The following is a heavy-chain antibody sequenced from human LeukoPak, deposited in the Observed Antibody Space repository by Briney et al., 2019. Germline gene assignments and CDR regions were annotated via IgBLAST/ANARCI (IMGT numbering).Heavy chain of an antibody. CDR1: GFTFSNYA. CDR2: ISYDGSNE. Sequence: GGSLRPSCAASGFTFSNYAVHWVRQAPGKGLEWVAVISYDGSNEYYADSVKGRFTISRDNSKNTLYLQMNSLRAEDTAVYYCARGVGSYSNPDYWGQGTLVTVSS. V-gene: IGHV3-30-3*01. D-gene: IGHD1-26*01. J-gene: IGHJ4*02. CDR3: ARGVGSYSNPDY.